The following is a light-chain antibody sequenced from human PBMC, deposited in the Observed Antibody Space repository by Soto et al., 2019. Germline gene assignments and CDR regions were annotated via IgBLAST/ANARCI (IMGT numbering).Light chain of an antibody. CDR2: SAD. CDR3: AAWDASLNGVV. CDR1: NSNIGSNP. J-gene: IGLJ2*01. Sequence: QSVLTQPPSASGTPGQRVTISCYGSNSNIGSNPVNWYQQLPGTAPRLLIYSADQRPSGVPDRISGSKSGPSASLAISGLQSEDEADYYCAAWDASLNGVVFGGGTKLTVL. V-gene: IGLV1-44*01.